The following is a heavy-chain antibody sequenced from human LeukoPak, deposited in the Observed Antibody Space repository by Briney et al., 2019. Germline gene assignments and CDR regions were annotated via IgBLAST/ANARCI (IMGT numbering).Heavy chain of an antibody. D-gene: IGHD6-13*01. CDR2: TRYRSKWYH. Sequence: SQTLSLTCVISGDSVSSNSAAWYWIRQSPSRGLEWLGSTRYRSKWYHDYAVSVRSRITINPDTSKNQFSLQLNSVTPEDTAVYYCARAGQQLVMDVWGQGTTVTISS. CDR3: ARAGQQLVMDV. J-gene: IGHJ6*02. V-gene: IGHV6-1*01. CDR1: GDSVSSNSAA.